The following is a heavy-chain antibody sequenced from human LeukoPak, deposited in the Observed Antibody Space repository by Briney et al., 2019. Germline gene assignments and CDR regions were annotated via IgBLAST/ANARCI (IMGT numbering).Heavy chain of an antibody. J-gene: IGHJ4*02. CDR3: ARGAVYYYDSSGSFDY. CDR2: INPNSGGT. D-gene: IGHD3-22*01. Sequence: GASVKVSRKASGYTFTGYYMHWVRQAPGQGLEWMGWINPNSGGTNYAQKFQGRVTMTRDTSISTAYMELSRLRSDDTAVYYCARGAVYYYDSSGSFDYWGQGTLVTVSS. V-gene: IGHV1-2*02. CDR1: GYTFTGYY.